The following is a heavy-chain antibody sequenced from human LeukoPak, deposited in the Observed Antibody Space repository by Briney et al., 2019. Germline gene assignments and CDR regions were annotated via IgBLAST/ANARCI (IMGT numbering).Heavy chain of an antibody. CDR1: GDTFSRYA. Sequence: GASVKVSCKASGDTFSRYAISWVRQAPGQGLEWMGGIIPVLSTANYAQKFQGRVTITADGSTSTAYMELSSLRSEDTAVYYCAREGIATVTTDYWGQGTLVTVSS. CDR2: IIPVLSTA. J-gene: IGHJ4*02. V-gene: IGHV1-69*13. D-gene: IGHD4-17*01. CDR3: AREGIATVTTDY.